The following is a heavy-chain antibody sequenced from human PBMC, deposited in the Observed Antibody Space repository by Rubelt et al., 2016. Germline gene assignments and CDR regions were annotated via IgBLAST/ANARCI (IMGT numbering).Heavy chain of an antibody. V-gene: IGHV4-59*12. Sequence: QVQLQESGPGLVKPSETLSLTCTVSGASISSYYWSWIRQPPGKGLEWIGYIYYSGSTNYNPSLKSRFTISVDKSKNQFSLRLSSVTAADTAVYYCASKLYDYPYYFDCWGQGTLVTVSS. D-gene: IGHD5-12*01. CDR3: ASKLYDYPYYFDC. J-gene: IGHJ4*02. CDR2: IYYSGST. CDR1: GASISSYY.